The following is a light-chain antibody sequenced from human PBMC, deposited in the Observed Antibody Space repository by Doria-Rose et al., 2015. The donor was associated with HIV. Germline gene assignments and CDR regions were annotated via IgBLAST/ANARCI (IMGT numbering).Light chain of an antibody. Sequence: QSVVTQPPSVSGAPGQRVAISCTGSSSNIGAGFDVNWYQQFPGTAPKRLIHGNPNRPSGLLDRFSDSKSGTSAYVAISGLRAEVEADYYCQSYDSRLSVYVFRTGTTVTVL. CDR1: SSNIGAGFD. V-gene: IGLV1-40*02. J-gene: IGLJ1*01. CDR2: GNP. CDR3: QSYDSRLSVYV.